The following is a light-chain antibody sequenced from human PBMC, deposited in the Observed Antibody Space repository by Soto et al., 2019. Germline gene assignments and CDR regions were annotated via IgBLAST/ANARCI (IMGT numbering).Light chain of an antibody. CDR3: QQYSNWPIT. CDR1: QSVGNN. CDR2: GAS. J-gene: IGKJ5*01. V-gene: IGKV3-15*01. Sequence: EIFMTQSPCSLCVSPGEIVTLSCRASQSVGNNLAWHQQKPGQAPRLLIYGASTRATGFPARFSGSGSGTEFTLTISSLQSEDFAVYYCQQYSNWPITFGQGTRLEIK.